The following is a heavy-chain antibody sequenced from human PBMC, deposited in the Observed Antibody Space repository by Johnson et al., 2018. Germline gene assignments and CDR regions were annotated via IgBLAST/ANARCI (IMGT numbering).Heavy chain of an antibody. CDR3: ARAARALTPIYYYMDV. J-gene: IGHJ6*03. V-gene: IGHV3-30*04. CDR2: ISNDGRNK. CDR1: GFTFSSYA. Sequence: QVHLVESGGGVVQPGRSXRLSCAASGFTFSSYAMHWVRQAPGKGLESVAVISNDGRNKHYADSVKGRFPISRDNSKNTLYLQMNSLTGEDTAVYYCARAARALTPIYYYMDVWGKGTTVTVSS.